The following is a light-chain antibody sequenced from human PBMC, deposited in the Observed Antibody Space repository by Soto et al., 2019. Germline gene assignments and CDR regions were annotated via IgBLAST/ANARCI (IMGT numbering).Light chain of an antibody. J-gene: IGKJ2*01. CDR2: DAS. CDR3: QQRSNS. Sequence: EIVLTQSPATLYLSPGERATLSCRASQSVSSYLAWYQQKPGQAPRLLIYDASNRATGIPARFSGSGSGTDFTLTISSLEPEDFAVYYCQQRSNSFGQGTKLEIK. V-gene: IGKV3-11*01. CDR1: QSVSSY.